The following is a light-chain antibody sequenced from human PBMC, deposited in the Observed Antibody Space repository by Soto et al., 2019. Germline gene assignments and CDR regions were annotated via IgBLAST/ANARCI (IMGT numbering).Light chain of an antibody. CDR2: EVS. V-gene: IGLV2-8*01. Sequence: QSVLTQPPSASGSPGQSVTISCTGTSSDVGGYNYVSWYQQHPGKAPKLMIYEVSKWPSGVPDRFSGSKSGNTASLTVSGLQAEDEADYYCSLYAGSNNPPYVFGTGTKVTVL. J-gene: IGLJ1*01. CDR3: SLYAGSNNPPYV. CDR1: SSDVGGYNY.